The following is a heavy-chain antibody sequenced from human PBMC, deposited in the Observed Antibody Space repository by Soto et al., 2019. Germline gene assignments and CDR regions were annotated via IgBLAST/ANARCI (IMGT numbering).Heavy chain of an antibody. CDR1: GGSINSGGYS. J-gene: IGHJ4*02. CDR3: ARTFTSMGLFDY. D-gene: IGHD2-8*01. CDR2: LYYGGAT. Sequence: SETLSLTCAVSGGSINSGGYSWSWIRQPPGKGLEWIGYLYYGGATYSKPSLKSRVSISVDWSKNQFSLKLNSVTAADTAVYYCARTFTSMGLFDYWGPGTLVTVPQ. V-gene: IGHV4-30-2*01.